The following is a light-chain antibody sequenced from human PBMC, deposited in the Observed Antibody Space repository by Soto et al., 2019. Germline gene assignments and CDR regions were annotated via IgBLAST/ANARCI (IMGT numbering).Light chain of an antibody. Sequence: QSALTQPPSVSGAPGQRVTISCTGSSSNIGAGYDVHWYQQLPGTAPKLLIYGNSNRPSGVPDRFSGSKSGTSAPLAITGLQAEDEADYYCQSYDSSLSGHVVFGGGTKLTVL. V-gene: IGLV1-40*01. J-gene: IGLJ2*01. CDR1: SSNIGAGYD. CDR3: QSYDSSLSGHVV. CDR2: GNS.